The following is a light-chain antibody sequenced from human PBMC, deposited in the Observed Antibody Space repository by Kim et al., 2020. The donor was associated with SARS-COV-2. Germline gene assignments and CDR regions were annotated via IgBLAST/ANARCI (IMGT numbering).Light chain of an antibody. CDR1: SSDVGVYNY. V-gene: IGLV2-14*03. J-gene: IGLJ1*01. Sequence: QSITISCTGTSSDVGVYNYVSWYHQHPGKAPKLMTYDVSNRPSGVSNRFSGSKSGNTASLTISGLQAEDEADYYCSSYTSSSTLYVFGTGTKVTVL. CDR3: SSYTSSSTLYV. CDR2: DVS.